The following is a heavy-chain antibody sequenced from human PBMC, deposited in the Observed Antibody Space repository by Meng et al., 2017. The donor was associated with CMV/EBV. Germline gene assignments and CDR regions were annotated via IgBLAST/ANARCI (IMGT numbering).Heavy chain of an antibody. J-gene: IGHJ5*02. Sequence: ASVKVSCKASGYTFTGYYMHWVRQAPGQGLEWMGWINPNSGGTNYAQKSQGRVTMTRDTSISTAYMELSRLRSDDTAVYYCAREVGELYQLLYGYNWFDPWGQGTLVTVSS. V-gene: IGHV1-2*02. D-gene: IGHD2-2*02. CDR3: AREVGELYQLLYGYNWFDP. CDR2: INPNSGGT. CDR1: GYTFTGYY.